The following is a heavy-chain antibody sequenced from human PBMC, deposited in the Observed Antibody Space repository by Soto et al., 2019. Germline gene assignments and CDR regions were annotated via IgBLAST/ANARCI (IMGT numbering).Heavy chain of an antibody. J-gene: IGHJ2*01. CDR2: ISSSSSYI. D-gene: IGHD4-17*01. CDR1: GFTFGSYR. CDR3: ARTYGDLYWYFDL. V-gene: IGHV3-21*01. Sequence: EVQLVESGGGLVKPGGSLRLSCAASGFTFGSYRINWVRQAPGKGLEWVSSISSSSSYINSADSVKGRFTNSRDNAKNSLYLQMNSLRAEDTAVYYCARTYGDLYWYFDLWGRGTLVTVSS.